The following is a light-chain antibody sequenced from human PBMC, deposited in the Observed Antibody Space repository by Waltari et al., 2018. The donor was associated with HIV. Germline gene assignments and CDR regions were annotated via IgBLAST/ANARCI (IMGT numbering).Light chain of an antibody. CDR1: SSNIGSNT. V-gene: IGLV1-44*01. J-gene: IGLJ2*01. CDR3: AAWDDSLDGVV. Sequence: QSVLTQPPSASGTPGQRVTISCSGSSSNIGSNTVSWYRQLPGTAPKLLRYNNNQRPSGVPARFCDTNSSTSASLAISGLQSEDEANYYCAAWDDSLDGVVFGGGTKLTVL. CDR2: NNN.